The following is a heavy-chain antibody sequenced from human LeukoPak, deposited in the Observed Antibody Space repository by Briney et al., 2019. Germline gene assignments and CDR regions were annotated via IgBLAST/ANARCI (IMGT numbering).Heavy chain of an antibody. Sequence: NPGGSLRLSCAASGFTFSSYAMSWVRQAPGKGLEWVSSISSSSSYIYYADSVKGRFTISRDNAKNSLYLQMNSLRAEDTAVYYCARALTYYDSSGAYYFDYWGQGTLVTVSS. D-gene: IGHD3-22*01. CDR1: GFTFSSYA. CDR3: ARALTYYDSSGAYYFDY. V-gene: IGHV3-21*01. J-gene: IGHJ4*02. CDR2: ISSSSSYI.